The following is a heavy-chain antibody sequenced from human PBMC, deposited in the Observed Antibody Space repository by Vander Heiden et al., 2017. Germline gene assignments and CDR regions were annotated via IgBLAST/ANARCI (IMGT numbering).Heavy chain of an antibody. Sequence: QVQLVQSGAEVKKPGASVKVSCKASGYTFTSYYMHWVRQAPGQGLEWMGIINPSGGSTSYAQKFQGRVTMTRDTSTSTVYMELSSMRSEDTAVYYCARAHPQGDYAYYWGQGTLVTVSS. V-gene: IGHV1-46*01. CDR1: GYTFTSYY. CDR3: ARAHPQGDYAYY. D-gene: IGHD4-17*01. J-gene: IGHJ4*02. CDR2: INPSGGST.